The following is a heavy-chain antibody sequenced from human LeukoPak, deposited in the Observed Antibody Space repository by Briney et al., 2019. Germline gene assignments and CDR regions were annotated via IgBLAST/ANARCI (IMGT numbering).Heavy chain of an antibody. V-gene: IGHV4-59*01. CDR1: GGFISSYY. Sequence: SETLSLTCSVSGGFISSYYWSWIRQPPGKGLEWIGYIYDSGSTNYNPSFKSRVTISIDTSKNQFSLKLSSVTAADTAVYYCATDGGYSYNYDYYFDYWGQGTLVTVSS. D-gene: IGHD5-18*01. CDR3: ATDGGYSYNYDYYFDY. CDR2: IYDSGST. J-gene: IGHJ4*02.